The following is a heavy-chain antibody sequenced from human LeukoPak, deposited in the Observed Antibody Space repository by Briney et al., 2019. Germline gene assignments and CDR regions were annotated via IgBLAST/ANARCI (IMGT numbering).Heavy chain of an antibody. V-gene: IGHV3-21*01. D-gene: IGHD6-19*01. CDR3: ARSSGWYRNAFDV. Sequence: GGSLRLSCAASGFTLSSYSMNWVRQAPGKGLEWVSSISSSSSYIYYADSVKGRFTISRDNAKNSLYLQMNSLRAEDTAVYYCARSSGWYRNAFDVWGQGTMVAVSS. CDR1: GFTLSSYS. CDR2: ISSSSSYI. J-gene: IGHJ3*01.